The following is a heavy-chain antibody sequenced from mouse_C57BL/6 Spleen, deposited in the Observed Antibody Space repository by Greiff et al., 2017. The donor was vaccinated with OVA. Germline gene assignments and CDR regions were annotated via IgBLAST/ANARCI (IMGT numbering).Heavy chain of an antibody. CDR3: ARGGTGSSYGYFDV. Sequence: QVQLQQSGAELVRPGTSVKLSCKASGYTFTSYWMHWVKQRPGQGLEWIGVIDPSDSYTNYNQKFKGKATLTVDTSSSTAYMQLSSLTSEDSAVYYCARGGTGSSYGYFDVWGTGTTVTVSS. D-gene: IGHD1-1*01. CDR2: IDPSDSYT. CDR1: GYTFTSYW. J-gene: IGHJ1*03. V-gene: IGHV1-59*01.